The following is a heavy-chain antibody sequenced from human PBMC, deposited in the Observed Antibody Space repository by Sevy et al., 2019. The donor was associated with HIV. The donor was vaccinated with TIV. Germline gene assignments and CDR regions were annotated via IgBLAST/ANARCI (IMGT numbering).Heavy chain of an antibody. Sequence: GGSLRLSCAASGFTFDDYTMHWVRQAPGKGLEWVSLISWDGGSTYYADSVKGRFTISRDNSKNSLYLQMNRLRTEDTALYYCAKGSDYGSGSYYSHFDYWGQGTLVTVSS. CDR2: ISWDGGST. V-gene: IGHV3-43*01. CDR3: AKGSDYGSGSYYSHFDY. CDR1: GFTFDDYT. D-gene: IGHD3-10*01. J-gene: IGHJ4*02.